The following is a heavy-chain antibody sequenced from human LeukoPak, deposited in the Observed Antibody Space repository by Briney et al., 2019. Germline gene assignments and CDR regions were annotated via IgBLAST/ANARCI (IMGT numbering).Heavy chain of an antibody. J-gene: IGHJ4*02. CDR2: ISYDGSNK. CDR1: GFTFSSYW. Sequence: GGSLRLSCAASGFTFSSYWMSWVRQAPGKGLEWVAVISYDGSNKYYADSVKGRFTISRDNSKNTLYLQMNSLRAEDTAVYYCARDPSALTTVVTFFDYWGQGTLVTVSS. CDR3: ARDPSALTTVVTFFDY. V-gene: IGHV3-30-3*01. D-gene: IGHD4-23*01.